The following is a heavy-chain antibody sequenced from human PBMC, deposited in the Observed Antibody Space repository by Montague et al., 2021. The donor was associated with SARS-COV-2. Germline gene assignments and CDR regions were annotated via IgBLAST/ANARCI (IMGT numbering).Heavy chain of an antibody. D-gene: IGHD7-27*01. Sequence: SETLSLTCAVSGDSIGNGHWWSWVRQPPGKGLEWIGEVYHTGSTNYKPSLKSRVTISVDMSNDQFSLRVTSVTAADTAVYYCARAWGTGGALDYWGQGSLVTVSS. V-gene: IGHV4-4*02. CDR1: GDSIGNGHW. J-gene: IGHJ4*02. CDR3: ARAWGTGGALDY. CDR2: VYHTGST.